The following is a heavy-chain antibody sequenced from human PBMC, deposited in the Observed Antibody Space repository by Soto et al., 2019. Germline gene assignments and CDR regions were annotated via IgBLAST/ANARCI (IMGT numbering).Heavy chain of an antibody. CDR3: ARDRRESFQQVRDGMDV. D-gene: IGHD3-3*01. Sequence: SETLSLTCGVSGGSISSGDYYWSWIRQPPGKGLEWIGYIYYSGSTYYNPSLKSRVTISVDTSKSQFSLKLSSVTAADTAVYYCARDRRESFQQVRDGMDVWGQGTTVTVSS. J-gene: IGHJ6*02. V-gene: IGHV4-30-4*01. CDR2: IYYSGST. CDR1: GGSISSGDYY.